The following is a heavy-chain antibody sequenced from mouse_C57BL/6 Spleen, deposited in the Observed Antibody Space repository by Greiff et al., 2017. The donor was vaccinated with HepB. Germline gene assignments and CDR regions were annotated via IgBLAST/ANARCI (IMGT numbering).Heavy chain of an antibody. CDR3: TTNDPGGY. CDR2: IDPENGDT. CDR1: GFNIKDDY. V-gene: IGHV14-4*01. J-gene: IGHJ2*01. Sequence: VQLQQSGAELVRPGASVKLSCTASGFNIKDDYMHWVKQRPEQGLEWIGWIDPENGDTEYASKFQGKATITADTSSNTAYLQLSSLTSEDTAVYHCTTNDPGGYWGQGTTLTVSS.